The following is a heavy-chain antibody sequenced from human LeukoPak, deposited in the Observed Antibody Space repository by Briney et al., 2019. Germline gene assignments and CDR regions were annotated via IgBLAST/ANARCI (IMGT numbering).Heavy chain of an antibody. Sequence: GGSLRLSCAASGFTFSSYSMNWVRRAPGKGLEWVSSITSSSSYIYYADLVKGRFTISRDNAKNSLYLQMNSLRAEDTAVYYCAKEPGAAAGNFDYWGQGTLVTVSS. V-gene: IGHV3-21*04. D-gene: IGHD6-13*01. CDR2: ITSSSSYI. J-gene: IGHJ4*02. CDR3: AKEPGAAAGNFDY. CDR1: GFTFSSYS.